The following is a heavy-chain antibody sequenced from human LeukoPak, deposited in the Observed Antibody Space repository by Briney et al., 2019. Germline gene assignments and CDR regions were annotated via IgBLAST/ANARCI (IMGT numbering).Heavy chain of an antibody. Sequence: LQTLSLPCTVSGGSISSGAYYWSWVRQLPEKGRDWIVYIGYTGDTYYNPSLRSRVTISIDTSKTQFSLRLSSLTAADTAVYYCARVAAATTNPRFDFWGQGTLVTVSS. CDR1: GGSISSGAYY. CDR2: IGYTGDT. V-gene: IGHV4-31*03. D-gene: IGHD1-1*01. J-gene: IGHJ4*02. CDR3: ARVAAATTNPRFDF.